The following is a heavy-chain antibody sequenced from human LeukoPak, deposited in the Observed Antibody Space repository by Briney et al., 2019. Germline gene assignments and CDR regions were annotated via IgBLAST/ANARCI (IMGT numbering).Heavy chain of an antibody. CDR2: IYYSGST. Sequence: SETLSLTCTVSGGSVSSGSYYWSWIRQPPGKGLEWIGYIYYSGSTNCNPSLKSRVTISVDTSKNQFSLKLSSVTAADTAVYYCARDRTSFLLDPWGQGTLVTVS. CDR3: ARDRTSFLLDP. D-gene: IGHD3-16*02. CDR1: GGSVSSGSYY. J-gene: IGHJ5*02. V-gene: IGHV4-61*01.